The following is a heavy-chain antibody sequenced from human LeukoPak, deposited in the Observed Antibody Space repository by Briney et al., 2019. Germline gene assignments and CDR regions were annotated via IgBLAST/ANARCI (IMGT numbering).Heavy chain of an antibody. CDR2: IYYSGST. Sequence: SETLSLTCTVSGGSISSYYWSWIRQPPGKGLEWIGYIYYSGSTNYNPSLKSRVTISIDTSKNQFSLKMSSVTAADTAVYYCATDTLWEIQTLFDYWGQGTLVTVSS. CDR3: ATDTLWEIQTLFDY. D-gene: IGHD1-26*01. V-gene: IGHV4-59*01. CDR1: GGSISSYY. J-gene: IGHJ4*02.